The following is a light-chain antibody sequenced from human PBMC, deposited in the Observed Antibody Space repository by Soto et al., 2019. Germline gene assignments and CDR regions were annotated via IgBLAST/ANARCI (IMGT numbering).Light chain of an antibody. CDR2: WAS. Sequence: DIVMTQSPDSLAVSLGERATINCKSSQSVLYSSNNKNYLAWYQQKPGQPPKLLIYWASTRESGVPDRFSGSGSGTDFTLTISSLQAEDVAVYYFQQYYSTPLTFGQGTQVEIK. J-gene: IGKJ1*01. CDR3: QQYYSTPLT. CDR1: QSVLYSSNNKNY. V-gene: IGKV4-1*01.